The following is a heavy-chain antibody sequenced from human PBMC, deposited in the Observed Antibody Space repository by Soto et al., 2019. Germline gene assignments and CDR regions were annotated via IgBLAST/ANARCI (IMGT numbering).Heavy chain of an antibody. D-gene: IGHD1-1*01. V-gene: IGHV1-18*01. CDR2: ISVFNGYA. CDR1: GYSFHNSG. CDR3: SKNGTTWFAS. J-gene: IGHJ5*01. Sequence: QVQLVQSGPELKKPGASVKVSCKTSGYSFHNSGISWVRQTPGQGLEWMGWISVFNGYAHYAQKFQCRVIMTADTFTNTAYMELRGLRSDDTAMYYCSKNGTTWFASWGQGTPVTVSS.